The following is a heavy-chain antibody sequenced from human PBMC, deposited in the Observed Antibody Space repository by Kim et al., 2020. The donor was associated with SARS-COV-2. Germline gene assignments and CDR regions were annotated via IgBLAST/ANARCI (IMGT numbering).Heavy chain of an antibody. V-gene: IGHV3-23*01. Sequence: DSVKGRFTISRENSKNTLYLQMNSLRAEDTAVYYCAKDLQQWLVRWYFDYWGQGTLVTVSS. D-gene: IGHD6-19*01. CDR3: AKDLQQWLVRWYFDY. J-gene: IGHJ4*02.